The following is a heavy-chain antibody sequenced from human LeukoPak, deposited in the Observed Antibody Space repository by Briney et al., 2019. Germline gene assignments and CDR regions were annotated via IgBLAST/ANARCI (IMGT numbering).Heavy chain of an antibody. CDR3: ARVYSSSSGGYFGL. CDR2: ISYDGSNK. J-gene: IGHJ2*01. Sequence: PGRSLRLSCAASGFTFSSYAMHWVRQAPGKGLEWVAVISYDGSNKYYADSVKGRFTISRDNSKNTLYLQMNSLRAEDTAVYYCARVYSSSSGGYFGLWGRGTLVTVSS. V-gene: IGHV3-30-3*01. D-gene: IGHD6-6*01. CDR1: GFTFSSYA.